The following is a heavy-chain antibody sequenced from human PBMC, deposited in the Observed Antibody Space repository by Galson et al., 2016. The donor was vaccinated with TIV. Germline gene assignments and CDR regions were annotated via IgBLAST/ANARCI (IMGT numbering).Heavy chain of an antibody. V-gene: IGHV1-69*13. J-gene: IGHJ4*02. CDR1: ANTFISYA. CDR3: ARTDTLKNYYESSGYYPF. CDR2: IISIFRTT. D-gene: IGHD3-22*01. Sequence: SVKVSCKASANTFISYAITWVRQAPGQGLEWMGGIISIFRTTQYAQKFQGRVTITADESMSTAYMELSSLRSDDTAVYYCARTDTLKNYYESSGYYPFWGQGTLVTVSS.